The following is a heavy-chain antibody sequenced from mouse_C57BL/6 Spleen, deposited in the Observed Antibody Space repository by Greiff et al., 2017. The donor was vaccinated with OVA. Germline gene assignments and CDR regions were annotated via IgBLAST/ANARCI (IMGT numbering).Heavy chain of an antibody. CDR1: GFTFSDYG. J-gene: IGHJ2*01. Sequence: EVQGVESGGGLVKPGGSLKLSCAASGFTFSDYGMHWVRQAPEQGLEWVAYISSGSSTLYYADTVKGRFTISRDNAKNTLFLQMTILRSEDTAMYYCATDTDFDYWGQGTTLTVSS. CDR2: ISSGSSTL. CDR3: ATDTDFDY. D-gene: IGHD1-1*01. V-gene: IGHV5-17*01.